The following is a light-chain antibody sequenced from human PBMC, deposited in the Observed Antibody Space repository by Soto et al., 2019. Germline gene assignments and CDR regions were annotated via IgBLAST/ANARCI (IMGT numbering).Light chain of an antibody. V-gene: IGKV3-20*01. CDR1: QSVGSTY. CDR3: QQHGSSPRT. Sequence: EIVLTQSPGTLSLSPGXRATLSCRASQSVGSTYLAWYQQKPGQAPRLLIYGASSRATGIPDRFSGSGSGTDFTLTISRLEPEDFAVYYCQQHGSSPRTFGQGTKVDIK. J-gene: IGKJ1*01. CDR2: GAS.